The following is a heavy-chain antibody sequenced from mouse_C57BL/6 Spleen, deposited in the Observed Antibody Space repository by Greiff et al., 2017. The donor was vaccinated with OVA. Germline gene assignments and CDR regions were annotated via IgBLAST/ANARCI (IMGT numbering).Heavy chain of an antibody. CDR2: IDPEDGET. V-gene: IGHV14-2*01. D-gene: IGHD1-1*01. Sequence: LVESGAELVKPGASVKLSCTASGFNIKDYYMHWVKQRTEQGLEWIGRIDPEDGETKYAPKFQGKATITADTSSNTAYLQLSSLTSEDTAVYYCARRTTVVVSYYFDYWGQGTTLTVSS. J-gene: IGHJ2*01. CDR1: GFNIKDYY. CDR3: ARRTTVVVSYYFDY.